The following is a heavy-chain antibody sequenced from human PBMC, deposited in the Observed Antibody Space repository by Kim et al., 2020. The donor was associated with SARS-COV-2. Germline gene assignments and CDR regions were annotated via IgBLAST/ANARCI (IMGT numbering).Heavy chain of an antibody. D-gene: IGHD6-19*01. CDR2: INAGNGNT. J-gene: IGHJ3*02. V-gene: IGHV1-3*01. Sequence: ASVKVSCKASGYTFTSYAMHWVRQAPGQRLEWMGWINAGNGNTKYSQKFQGRVTITRDTSASTAYMELSSLRSEDTAVYYCASYGIAVAGRRDDAFDIWGQGTMVTVSS. CDR1: GYTFTSYA. CDR3: ASYGIAVAGRRDDAFDI.